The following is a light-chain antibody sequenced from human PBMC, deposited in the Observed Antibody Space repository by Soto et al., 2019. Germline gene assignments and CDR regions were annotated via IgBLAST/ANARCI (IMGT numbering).Light chain of an antibody. Sequence: ETVLTQSPATLSLSPGERATLSCRASQSVSRFLAWYQQKPGQAPRLLIYDASNRATGIPARFSGSGSGTDFTLTISSLEPEDFVVYYCQQRGNWPPITFGQGTRLDI. J-gene: IGKJ5*01. CDR1: QSVSRF. CDR3: QQRGNWPPIT. V-gene: IGKV3-11*01. CDR2: DAS.